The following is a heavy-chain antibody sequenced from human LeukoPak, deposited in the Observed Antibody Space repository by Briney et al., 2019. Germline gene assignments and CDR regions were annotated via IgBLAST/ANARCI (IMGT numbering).Heavy chain of an antibody. V-gene: IGHV4-4*02. CDR3: ARVVYSGYDFRGAMDV. J-gene: IGHJ6*03. CDR2: IDHSGST. Sequence: SETLSLTCAVSGGSISSSNWWSWVRQPPGKGLEWIGEIDHSGSTNHNPSLKMRVTRTVDTAKHQFSLKLSSVTAADTAVYYCARVVYSGYDFRGAMDVWGKGTTVTVSS. CDR1: GGSISSSNW. D-gene: IGHD5-12*01.